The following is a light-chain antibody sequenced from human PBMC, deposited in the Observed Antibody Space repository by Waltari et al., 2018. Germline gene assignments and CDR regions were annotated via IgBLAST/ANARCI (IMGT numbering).Light chain of an antibody. CDR1: QSIMYSSHNKNF. CDR3: QQYFITPFT. J-gene: IGKJ3*01. V-gene: IGKV4-1*01. CDR2: WAS. Sequence: DIVMSQSPDSLAVSLGERATINCRSRQSIMYSSHNKNFLAWYQQKPGQSPKLLIYWASTRQSGVPDRFTGSWSGTDFTLTITSVQPEDVAIYYCQQYFITPFTFGPGTKVEIK.